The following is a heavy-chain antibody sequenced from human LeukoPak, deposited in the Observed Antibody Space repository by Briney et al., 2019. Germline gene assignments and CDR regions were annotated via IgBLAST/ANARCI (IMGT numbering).Heavy chain of an antibody. CDR1: GGTFSSYA. D-gene: IGHD4-17*01. Sequence: SVKVSCKASGGTFSSYAISWVRQAPGQGLEWMGGIIPIFGTANYAQKFQGRVTITADESTSTTYMELSSLRSEDTAVYYCARGHDYGDYVGYFDYWGQGTLVTVSS. CDR2: IIPIFGTA. J-gene: IGHJ4*02. V-gene: IGHV1-69*13. CDR3: ARGHDYGDYVGYFDY.